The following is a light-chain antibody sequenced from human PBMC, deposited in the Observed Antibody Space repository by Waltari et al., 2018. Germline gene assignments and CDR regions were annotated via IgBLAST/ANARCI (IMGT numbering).Light chain of an antibody. CDR3: SAWDSNLSAWV. CDR2: RNN. CDR1: NNNVGTQG. V-gene: IGLV10-54*04. Sequence: QAGLTQPPSVSKGLGQTATLTCTGNNNNVGTQGVAWQQQPQGHPPKPLSYRNNNRPSGISEKFSASRSGNTASLTITGLQPEDEADYYCSAWDSNLSAWVFGGGTKLTVL. J-gene: IGLJ3*02.